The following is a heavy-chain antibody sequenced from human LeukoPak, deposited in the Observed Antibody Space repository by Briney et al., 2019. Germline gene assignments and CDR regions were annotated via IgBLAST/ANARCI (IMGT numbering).Heavy chain of an antibody. V-gene: IGHV3-7*01. CDR2: IKRDGSDR. CDR3: ARDQGGSYSGGDYDAFDI. D-gene: IGHD6-19*01. CDR1: GFIFKNFW. J-gene: IGHJ3*02. Sequence: PGGSLRLSCAASGFIFKNFWMTWVRRAPGKGLEWVANIKRDGSDRYYVDSVKGRFTISRDNAKNSLFLQMNSLRAEDTAVYYCARDQGGSYSGGDYDAFDIWGQGTMVTASS.